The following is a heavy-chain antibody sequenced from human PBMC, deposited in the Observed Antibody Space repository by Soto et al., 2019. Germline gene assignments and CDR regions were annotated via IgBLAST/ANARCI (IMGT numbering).Heavy chain of an antibody. CDR3: GRDPYYGAIDY. V-gene: IGHV3-13*01. Sequence: GGSLRLSCAASGFIFSSYDVHWVRQAPGKGLEWVSVITTTGDTYYVDSVKGRVTISRDNAKNSLYLQMNSLRAEDTAVYYCGRDPYYGAIDYWGLGTLVTVSS. D-gene: IGHD3-10*01. CDR1: GFIFSSYD. CDR2: ITTTGDT. J-gene: IGHJ4*02.